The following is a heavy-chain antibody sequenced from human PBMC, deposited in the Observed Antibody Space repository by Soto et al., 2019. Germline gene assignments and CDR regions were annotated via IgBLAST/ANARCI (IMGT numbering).Heavy chain of an antibody. CDR2: IYYSGST. Sequence: SEPLSVTWSVAGGSVISGSCYWSWIQKPPGKGLEWIGYIYYSGSTNYNSSLKSRVTISVDRSKNQFSLKLNSVTAADTAVYYCVRDCSSTSCYMSNYYGMDVWGQGTTVTVSS. D-gene: IGHD2-2*02. CDR3: VRDCSSTSCYMSNYYGMDV. CDR1: GGSVISGSCY. J-gene: IGHJ6*02. V-gene: IGHV4-61*01.